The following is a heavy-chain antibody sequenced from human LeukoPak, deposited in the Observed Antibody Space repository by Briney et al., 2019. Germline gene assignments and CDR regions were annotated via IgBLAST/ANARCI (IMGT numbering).Heavy chain of an antibody. CDR3: AKDYRRYVDPYYFDY. CDR1: GGSISSSSYY. CDR2: IHYSGST. D-gene: IGHD3-9*01. V-gene: IGHV4-39*07. Sequence: SETLSLTCTVSGGSISSSSYYWGWIRQPPGKGLEWIGSIHYSGSTNYNPSLKSRVTISVDTSKNQFSLKLSSVTAADTAVYYCAKDYRRYVDPYYFDYWSQGTLVTVSS. J-gene: IGHJ4*02.